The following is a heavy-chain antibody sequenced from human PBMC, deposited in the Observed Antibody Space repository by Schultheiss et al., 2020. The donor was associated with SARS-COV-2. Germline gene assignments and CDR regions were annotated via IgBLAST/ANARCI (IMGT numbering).Heavy chain of an antibody. Sequence: GESLKISCAASGFTFSSYEMNWVRQAPGKGLEWVSAISGSGGSTYYADSVKGRFTISRDNSKNTLYLQMNSLRAEDTAVYYCARGKEIRAATFDYWGQGTLVTVSS. J-gene: IGHJ4*02. CDR3: ARGKEIRAATFDY. D-gene: IGHD2-15*01. V-gene: IGHV3-23*01. CDR1: GFTFSSYE. CDR2: ISGSGGST.